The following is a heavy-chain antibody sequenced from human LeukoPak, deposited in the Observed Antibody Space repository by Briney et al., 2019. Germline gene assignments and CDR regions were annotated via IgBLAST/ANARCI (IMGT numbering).Heavy chain of an antibody. CDR1: GGSISSYY. Sequence: SETLSLTCTVSGGSISSYYWSWIRQPPGKGLEWIGYIYYSGSTNYNPSLKSRVTISVDTSKNQFSLKLSSVTAADTAVYYCARSGSYAAAGDYWGQGTLVTVSS. V-gene: IGHV4-59*08. CDR3: ARSGSYAAAGDY. D-gene: IGHD2-15*01. J-gene: IGHJ4*02. CDR2: IYYSGST.